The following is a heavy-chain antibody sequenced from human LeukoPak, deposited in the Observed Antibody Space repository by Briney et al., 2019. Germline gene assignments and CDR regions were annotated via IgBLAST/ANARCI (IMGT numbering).Heavy chain of an antibody. CDR2: ISYDGSNK. J-gene: IGHJ1*01. D-gene: IGHD4-17*01. CDR3: ARVSVSYGDHEYFQH. V-gene: IGHV3-30*03. Sequence: GRSLRLSCAASGFTFSSYGMHWVRQAPGKGLEWVAVISYDGSNKYYADSVKGRFTISRDNAKNSLYLQMNSLRAEDTAVYYCARVSVSYGDHEYFQHWGQGTLVTVSS. CDR1: GFTFSSYG.